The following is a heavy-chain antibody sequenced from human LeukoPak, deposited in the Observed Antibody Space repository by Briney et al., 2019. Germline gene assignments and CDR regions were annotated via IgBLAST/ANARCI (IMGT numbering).Heavy chain of an antibody. V-gene: IGHV1-8*01. CDR1: GYTFTSYD. CDR3: ARGASLCPTSLWFGELTAYYMDV. J-gene: IGHJ6*03. D-gene: IGHD3-10*01. Sequence: ASVKVSCKASGYTFTSYDINWVRQATGQGLEWMGWMNPNSGNTGYAQKFQGRVTMTRNTSISTAYMELSSLRSEDTAVYYCARGASLCPTSLWFGELTAYYMDVWGKGTTVTISS. CDR2: MNPNSGNT.